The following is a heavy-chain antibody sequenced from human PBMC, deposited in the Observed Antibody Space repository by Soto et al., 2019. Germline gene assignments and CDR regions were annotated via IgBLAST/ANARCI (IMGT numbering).Heavy chain of an antibody. V-gene: IGHV4-59*13. CDR3: ARVAMEIYYDMWSGSTSYALDV. D-gene: IGHD3-3*01. CDR1: GGSMSSFS. CDR2: ISHSGRS. J-gene: IGHJ6*02. Sequence: SETLSLTCAVSGGSMSSFSWSWIRQPPGKGLEFIGSISHSGRSEYNPSLKDRIILSVDVSKNQFSLNLKSMKAADTAVYYCARVAMEIYYDMWSGSTSYALDVWGQGTTVTVSS.